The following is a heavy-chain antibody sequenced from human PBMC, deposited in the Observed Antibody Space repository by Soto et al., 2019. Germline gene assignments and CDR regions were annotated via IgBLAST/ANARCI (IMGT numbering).Heavy chain of an antibody. CDR2: ISAYNGNT. J-gene: IGHJ3*02. D-gene: IGHD3-22*01. CDR1: GYTFTSYG. V-gene: IGHV1-18*01. CDR3: ATTPRLSGYTYAFDI. Sequence: GASVKVSCKASGYTFTSYGISWVRQAPGQGLEWMGWISAYNGNTNYAQKLQGRVTMTTDTSTSTDYMELRSLRSDDTAVYYCATTPRLSGYTYAFDIWGQGTMVTVSS.